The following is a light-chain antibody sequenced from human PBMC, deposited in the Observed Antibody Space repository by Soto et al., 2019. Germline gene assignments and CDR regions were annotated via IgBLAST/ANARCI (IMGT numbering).Light chain of an antibody. J-gene: IGLJ1*01. Sequence: QSVLTQPASVSGSPGQSITISYTGTSSDVGSYNLVSWYQQHPGKAPKLMIYEGSKRPSGVSNRFSGSKSGNTASLTISGLQAEDEADYYCCSYAGSSTFYVFGTGTKLTVL. CDR2: EGS. V-gene: IGLV2-23*01. CDR1: SSDVGSYNL. CDR3: CSYAGSSTFYV.